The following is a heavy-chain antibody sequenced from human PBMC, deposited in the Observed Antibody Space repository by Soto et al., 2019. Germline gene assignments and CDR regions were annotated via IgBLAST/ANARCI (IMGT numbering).Heavy chain of an antibody. J-gene: IGHJ5*02. CDR3: AKGGPTFLNWFGP. CDR1: GSDITTYY. V-gene: IGHV3-23*01. Sequence: ETLSLTCTVSGSDITTYYWSWLRQAPGKGLEWISVISNSGHSAYYADSVKGRFTISRDNSKNTLYLQIKSLRAEDTAAYYCAKGGPTFLNWFGPWGQGTLVTVSS. D-gene: IGHD5-12*01. CDR2: ISNSGHSA.